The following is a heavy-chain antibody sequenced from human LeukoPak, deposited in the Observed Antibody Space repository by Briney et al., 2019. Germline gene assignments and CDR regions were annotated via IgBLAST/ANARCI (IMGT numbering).Heavy chain of an antibody. CDR2: IYPGDSDT. CDR1: GYSFTNYW. J-gene: IGHJ4*02. CDR3: ARRAYCDGDCYAADY. D-gene: IGHD2-21*02. V-gene: IGHV5-51*01. Sequence: GESLKISCKGSGYSFTNYWIGWVRQMPGKGLEWMGIIYPGDSDTRYSPSFQGQVTISADKSISTAYLQWSSLRASDTAMYYCARRAYCDGDCYAADYWGQGTLLTASS.